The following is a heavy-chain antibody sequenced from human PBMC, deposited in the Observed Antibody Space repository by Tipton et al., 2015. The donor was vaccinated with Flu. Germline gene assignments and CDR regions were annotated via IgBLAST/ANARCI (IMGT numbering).Heavy chain of an antibody. CDR2: INPSGGST. J-gene: IGHJ5*02. V-gene: IGHV1-46*01. CDR3: ARDRGDYVWGSYRSGWFDP. Sequence: QLVQSGAEVKKPGASVKVSCKASGYTFTSYYMHCVRQAPGQGLEWMGIINPSGGSTSYAQKFQGRVTMTRDTSTSTVYMELSSLRSEDTAVYYCARDRGDYVWGSYRSGWFDPWGQGTLVTVSS. D-gene: IGHD3-16*02. CDR1: GYTFTSYY.